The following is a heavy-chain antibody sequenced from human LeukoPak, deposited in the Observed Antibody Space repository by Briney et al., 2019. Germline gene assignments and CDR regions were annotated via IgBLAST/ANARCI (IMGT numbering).Heavy chain of an antibody. Sequence: SVKVSCKASGGTFSSYAISWVRQAPGHGLEWMGRIIPIFGTATYAQKFQGRVTITTYNSTSTAYIELSSLTSEDTAVYYCARDQSHCSGGSCYLQPNPFDYWGQGTLVTVS. D-gene: IGHD2-15*01. CDR1: GGTFSSYA. V-gene: IGHV1-69*05. J-gene: IGHJ4*02. CDR3: ARDQSHCSGGSCYLQPNPFDY. CDR2: IIPIFGTA.